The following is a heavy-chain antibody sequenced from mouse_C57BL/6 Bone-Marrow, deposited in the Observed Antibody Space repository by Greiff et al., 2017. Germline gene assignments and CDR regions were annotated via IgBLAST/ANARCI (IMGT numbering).Heavy chain of an antibody. Sequence: QVQLQQPGAELVKPGASVKLSCTASGYTFTSYWMHWVKQRPGQGLEWIGMIHPNSGSTNYNAKFKSKATLTVDKSSSTAYMQLSSLTSEDSAVYYCARYDGYYVDYWGQGTTLTVSS. D-gene: IGHD2-3*01. V-gene: IGHV1-64*01. CDR1: GYTFTSYW. CDR2: IHPNSGST. CDR3: ARYDGYYVDY. J-gene: IGHJ2*01.